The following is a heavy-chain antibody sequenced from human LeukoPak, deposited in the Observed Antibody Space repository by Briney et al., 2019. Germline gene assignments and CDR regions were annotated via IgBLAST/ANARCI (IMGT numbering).Heavy chain of an antibody. CDR3: ARGYDSSGYLDY. CDR1: XYTFTIXY. J-gene: IGHJ4*02. CDR2: INPSGGST. Sequence: VKVSCKXXXYTFTIXYMHWVRQAPGQGLEWMGIINPSGGSTSYAQKFQGRVTMTRDTSTSTVYMELSSLRSEDTAVYYCARGYDSSGYLDYWGQGTLVTVSS. D-gene: IGHD3-22*01. V-gene: IGHV1-46*01.